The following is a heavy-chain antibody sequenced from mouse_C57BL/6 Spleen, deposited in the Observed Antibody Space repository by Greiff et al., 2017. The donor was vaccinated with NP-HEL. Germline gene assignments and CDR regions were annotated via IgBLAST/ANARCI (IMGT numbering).Heavy chain of an antibody. J-gene: IGHJ4*01. CDR3: ARAPYYYYYAMDY. CDR2: INPNNGGT. CDR1: GYTFTDYN. D-gene: IGHD1-1*01. V-gene: IGHV1-22*01. Sequence: EVQLQQSGPELVKPGASVKMSCKASGYTFTDYNMHWVKQSHGKSLEWIGYINPNNGGTSYNQKFKGKATLTVNKSSSTAYMELRSLTSEDSAVYYCARAPYYYYYAMDYWGQGTSVTVSS.